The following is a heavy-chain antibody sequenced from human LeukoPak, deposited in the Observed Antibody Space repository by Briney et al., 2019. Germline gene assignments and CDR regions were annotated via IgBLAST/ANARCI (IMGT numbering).Heavy chain of an antibody. Sequence: GGSLRLSCAASGFTLSDYNMNWVRQAPGKGLEWVSYINGASTTTHYADSVKGRFTISRDNAKNSLYLQMNSLRDEDTAVYYCARGVSRYISGWHFDYWGQGTLVTVSS. CDR1: GFTLSDYN. CDR2: INGASTTT. V-gene: IGHV3-48*02. D-gene: IGHD6-19*01. CDR3: ARGVSRYISGWHFDY. J-gene: IGHJ4*02.